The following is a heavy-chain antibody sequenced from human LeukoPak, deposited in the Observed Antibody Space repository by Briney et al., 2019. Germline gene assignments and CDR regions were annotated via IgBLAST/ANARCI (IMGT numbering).Heavy chain of an antibody. Sequence: SETLSLTCTASGGSISSYYWSWVRQAPGKGLEWVGDIYYSGSTKYNPSPKKRVTISVDKSKNQFSLKLSSVTAADTAVYYCAGVGYSGSYYTFDYWGQGTLVTVSS. V-gene: IGHV4-59*01. CDR1: GGSISSYY. CDR3: AGVGYSGSYYTFDY. CDR2: IYYSGST. D-gene: IGHD1-26*01. J-gene: IGHJ4*02.